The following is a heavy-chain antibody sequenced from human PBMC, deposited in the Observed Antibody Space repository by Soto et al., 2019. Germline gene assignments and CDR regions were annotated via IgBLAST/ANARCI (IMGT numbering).Heavy chain of an antibody. V-gene: IGHV4-59*08. J-gene: IGHJ4*02. CDR2: IYYSGST. Sequence: SETLSLTCTVSGGTISSWYWSWIRQPPGKGLEWIGYIYYSGSTNCNPSLKSRVTISVDTSKNQFSLKLSSVTAADTAVYYCASRTSGWYFDYWGQGTLVTVSS. CDR3: ASRTSGWYFDY. CDR1: GGTISSWY. D-gene: IGHD6-19*01.